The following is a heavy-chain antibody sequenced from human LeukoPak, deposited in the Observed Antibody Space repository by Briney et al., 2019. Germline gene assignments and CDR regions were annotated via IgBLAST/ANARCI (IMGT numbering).Heavy chain of an antibody. D-gene: IGHD3-10*01. CDR3: ARRRSSTLIDY. Sequence: GESLKISCKGSGYSFSSYWISWVRQMPGKGLEWMGIIYPGDSDTTYSPSFQGQVTISADKSISTAYLQWNSLKASDTAMYFCARRRSSTLIDYWGQGTLVTVSS. J-gene: IGHJ4*02. CDR1: GYSFSSYW. CDR2: IYPGDSDT. V-gene: IGHV5-51*01.